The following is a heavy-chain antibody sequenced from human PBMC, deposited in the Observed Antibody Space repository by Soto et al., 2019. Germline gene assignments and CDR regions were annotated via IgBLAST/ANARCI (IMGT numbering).Heavy chain of an antibody. D-gene: IGHD6-19*01. CDR1: GFTFSIYT. CDR2: ITGSGGTI. Sequence: VGSLRLSCAASGFTFSIYTMSWVRQAPGKGLEWVSLITGSGGTIYYADSVKGRFTISRDNSKDTLFLQMNGLRAEDTALYYCARDISPSVEVAGSDFWGQGTLVTVSS. CDR3: ARDISPSVEVAGSDF. V-gene: IGHV3-23*01. J-gene: IGHJ4*02.